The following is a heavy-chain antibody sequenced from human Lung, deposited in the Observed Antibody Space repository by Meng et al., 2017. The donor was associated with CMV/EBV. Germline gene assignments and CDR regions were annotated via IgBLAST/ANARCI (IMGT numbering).Heavy chain of an antibody. CDR2: VYYSENT. CDR3: ARRGRSGSVNWFDP. D-gene: IGHD1-26*01. V-gene: IGHV4-39*07. J-gene: IGHJ5*02. Sequence: SETLSLXCTVSGGSISSTSFYWGRIRQPPGEGLEWIGSVYYSENTYYNPSLKSRVTISLDTSKNQFSLNLSPVTAADTAVYYCARRGRSGSVNWFDPWGQGXLVTVSS. CDR1: GGSISSTSFY.